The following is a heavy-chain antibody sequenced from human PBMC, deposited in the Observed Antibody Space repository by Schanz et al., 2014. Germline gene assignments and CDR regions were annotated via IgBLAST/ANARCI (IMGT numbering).Heavy chain of an antibody. J-gene: IGHJ4*02. CDR2: ISHSGGSK. CDR3: ASPSGYSDYGTYFDF. D-gene: IGHD5-12*01. Sequence: VQLVESGGGLVQPGGSLRLSCAASGFTFNSYAMTWVRQAPGKGLEWVSSISHSGGSKYYADSVKGRFTISRDNSRNTLYLQMNSLRTEDTAVYYCASPSGYSDYGTYFDFWGQGTLVTVSS. V-gene: IGHV3-23*04. CDR1: GFTFNSYA.